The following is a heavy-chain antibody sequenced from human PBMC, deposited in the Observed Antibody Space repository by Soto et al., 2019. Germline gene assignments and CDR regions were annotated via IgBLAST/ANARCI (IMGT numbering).Heavy chain of an antibody. CDR1: GFTFSSYA. J-gene: IGHJ4*02. CDR2: ISGSGDST. D-gene: IGHD6-13*01. CDR3: AKARWRQQYYFDY. Sequence: GGSLRLSCAASGFTFSSYAMSWVRQAPGKGLEWVSAISGSGDSTYYADSVKGRFTISRDNSKNTLYLQMNSLRAEDTAVYYCAKARWRQQYYFDYWGQGTLVTVSS. V-gene: IGHV3-23*01.